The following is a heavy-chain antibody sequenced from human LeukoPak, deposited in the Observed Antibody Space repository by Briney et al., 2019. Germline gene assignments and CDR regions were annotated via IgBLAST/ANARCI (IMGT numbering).Heavy chain of an antibody. CDR1: GFTFSSYS. J-gene: IGHJ3*02. V-gene: IGHV3-21*04. Sequence: GGSLRLSCAASGFTFSSYSMNWVRQAPGKGLEWVSSISSSSRYIYYADSVKGLFTISRDNAKNSLYLQMSSLRSEDTGVYYCARLAMIAPRAFDIWGQGTMVTVSS. CDR2: ISSSSRYI. D-gene: IGHD5-12*01. CDR3: ARLAMIAPRAFDI.